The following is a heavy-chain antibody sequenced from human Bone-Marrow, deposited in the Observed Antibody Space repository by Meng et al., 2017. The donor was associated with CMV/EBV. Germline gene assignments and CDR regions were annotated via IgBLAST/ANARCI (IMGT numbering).Heavy chain of an antibody. J-gene: IGHJ6*02. CDR3: ARTTSLSPRGGLGDFYYYGMDV. D-gene: IGHD3-16*01. V-gene: IGHV3-30*03. CDR2: ISYDGSNK. Sequence: GESLKISCAASGFTFSSYWMSWVRQAPGKGLEWVAVISYDGSNKSYADSGKGRFTISRDNSKNTLYLQMNSLRAEDTAVYYCARTTSLSPRGGLGDFYYYGMDVWGQGTTVTVSS. CDR1: GFTFSSYW.